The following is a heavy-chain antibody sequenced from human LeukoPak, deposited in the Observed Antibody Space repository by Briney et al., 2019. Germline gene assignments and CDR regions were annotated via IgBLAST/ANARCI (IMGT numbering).Heavy chain of an antibody. J-gene: IGHJ4*02. Sequence: PGGSLRLSCAASGFVFTGFAMSWVRQAPGKGLEWVPSISGDGDTKYSADSVKGRFTFSRDNSKNTLYLQMNSPRAEDTAIYYCVKGGLEMVTDPAGFFDYWGQGILVTVSS. CDR3: VKGGLEMVTDPAGFFDY. CDR1: GFVFTGFA. D-gene: IGHD5-24*01. V-gene: IGHV3-23*01. CDR2: ISGDGDTK.